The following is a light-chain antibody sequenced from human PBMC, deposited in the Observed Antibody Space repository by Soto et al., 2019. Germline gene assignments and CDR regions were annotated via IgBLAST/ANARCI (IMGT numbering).Light chain of an antibody. J-gene: IGKJ1*01. CDR1: QSISDT. Sequence: EIVMTLSPATVSVSPGGRATLSCRASQSISDTLAWYQQKPGQAPRLLIHGASTRAPGFPARFSGSGSGTDFTLTISSLQSEEFAVYYCQQYNNWPWTFGQGTKVDIK. CDR2: GAS. CDR3: QQYNNWPWT. V-gene: IGKV3-15*01.